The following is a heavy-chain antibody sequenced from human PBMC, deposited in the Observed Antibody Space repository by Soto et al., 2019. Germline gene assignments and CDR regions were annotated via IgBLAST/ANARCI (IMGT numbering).Heavy chain of an antibody. Sequence: EVPLVESGGGLVQPGGSLKLSCAASGFTFSLYSMSWVRQAPGKGLEWVSYISRSSTGIHYADSVNGRFTISRDDATNSMHLQMNSLRDGDTAGYYCARAVTWGLDVWGQGTTVSISS. J-gene: IGHJ6*02. CDR3: ARAVTWGLDV. CDR2: ISRSSTGI. D-gene: IGHD3-10*01. V-gene: IGHV3-48*02. CDR1: GFTFSLYS.